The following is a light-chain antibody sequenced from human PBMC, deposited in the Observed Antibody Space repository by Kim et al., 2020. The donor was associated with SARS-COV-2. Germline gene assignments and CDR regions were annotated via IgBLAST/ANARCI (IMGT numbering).Light chain of an antibody. CDR2: QDR. CDR1: KLGDKY. CDR3: QAWDSSTWV. J-gene: IGLJ3*02. Sequence: VSPGQTTSITCSGDKLGDKYACWYQQKAGQSPVLVIYQDRKRPSGIPERFSGSNSGNTATLTISGTQAMDEADYYCQAWDSSTWVFGGGTQLTVL. V-gene: IGLV3-1*01.